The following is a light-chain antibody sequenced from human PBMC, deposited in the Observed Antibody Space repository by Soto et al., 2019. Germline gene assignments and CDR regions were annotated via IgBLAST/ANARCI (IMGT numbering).Light chain of an antibody. CDR2: YDS. J-gene: IGLJ2*01. CDR1: NIGSKS. CDR3: QVWDSSSDHPA. V-gene: IGLV3-21*04. Sequence: SYELTQPPSVSVAPGKTARITCGGNNIGSKSVHWYQQKPGQAPVLVIYYDSDRPSGIPERFSGSNSGNTATLTISRVEAGDEAYYYCQVWDSSSDHPAFGGGTKLTVL.